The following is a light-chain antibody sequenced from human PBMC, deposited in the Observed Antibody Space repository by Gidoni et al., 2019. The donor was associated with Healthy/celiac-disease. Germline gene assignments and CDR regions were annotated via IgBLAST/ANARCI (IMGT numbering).Light chain of an antibody. V-gene: IGKV1-39*01. CDR2: AAS. CDR1: QSISSY. J-gene: IGKJ1*01. CDR3: QQSYSTLWT. Sequence: DNQNTQSPSSLSASVGDRVTITCRASQSISSYLNWYQQKPGKAPKLLIYAASSLQSGVPSRFSGSGSGTDFTLTISSLQPEDFATYYCQQSYSTLWTFGQGTKVEIK.